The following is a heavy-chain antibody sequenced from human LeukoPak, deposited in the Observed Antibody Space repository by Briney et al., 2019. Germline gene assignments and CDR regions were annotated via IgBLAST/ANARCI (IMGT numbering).Heavy chain of an antibody. Sequence: GGSLRLSCAASGFTVSSNYMSWVRQAPGKGLGWVSVIYSGGSTYYADSVKDRFTLSRDSSKNTLYLQMNSLRAEDTAVYYCARVPVAGTFPIGYMDVWGKGTTVTVSS. CDR2: IYSGGST. CDR3: ARVPVAGTFPIGYMDV. J-gene: IGHJ6*03. D-gene: IGHD6-19*01. CDR1: GFTVSSNY. V-gene: IGHV3-53*01.